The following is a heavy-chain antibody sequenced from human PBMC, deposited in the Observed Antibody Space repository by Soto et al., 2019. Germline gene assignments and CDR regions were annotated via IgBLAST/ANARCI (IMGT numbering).Heavy chain of an antibody. D-gene: IGHD1-26*01. J-gene: IGHJ6*03. CDR3: ARQGGGAYYYYMDV. CDR1: GGSISNLD. CDR2: IYYSGST. Sequence: AFEPMCHPHTVVGGSISNLDGSRIRQPPGKGLEWIGYIYYSGSTNYNPSLKSRVTISVDTSKNQFSLKLSSVTAADTAVYYCARQGGGAYYYYMDVWGKGTTVTVSS. V-gene: IGHV4-59*08.